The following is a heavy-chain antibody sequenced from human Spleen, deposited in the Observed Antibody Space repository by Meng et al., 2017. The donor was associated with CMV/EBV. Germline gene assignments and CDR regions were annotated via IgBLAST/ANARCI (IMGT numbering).Heavy chain of an antibody. Sequence: GESLKISCAASGFTFSSYSMNWVRQAPGKGLEWVAFIRYDGTNKYYADFVKGRFSISRDNSKNTLYLQMNSLRADDTAVYYCGNAWGDYGSGSTDYWGQGTLVTVSS. CDR3: GNAWGDYGSGSTDY. V-gene: IGHV3-30*02. D-gene: IGHD3-10*01. J-gene: IGHJ4*02. CDR1: GFTFSSYS. CDR2: IRYDGTNK.